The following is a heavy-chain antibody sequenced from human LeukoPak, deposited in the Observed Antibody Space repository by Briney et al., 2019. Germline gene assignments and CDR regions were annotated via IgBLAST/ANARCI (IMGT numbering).Heavy chain of an antibody. CDR3: AKGNWEYYYDSSGYYAFDY. Sequence: GGSLRLSCAASGFTFSTYWMSWVRQAPGKGLEWVANVKYDGSEKYYVDSVNGRFTISRDNAKNSLYLQMNSLRAEDTAVYYCAKGNWEYYYDSSGYYAFDYWGQGTLVTVSS. V-gene: IGHV3-7*01. CDR2: VKYDGSEK. D-gene: IGHD3-22*01. CDR1: GFTFSTYW. J-gene: IGHJ4*02.